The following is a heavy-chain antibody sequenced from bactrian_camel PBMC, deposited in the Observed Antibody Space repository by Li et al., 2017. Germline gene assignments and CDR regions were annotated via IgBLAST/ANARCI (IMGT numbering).Heavy chain of an antibody. D-gene: IGHD5*01. CDR2: IGTYDGYT. J-gene: IGHJ4*01. CDR1: AYTYGNKR. CDR3: AKETYGLPSD. V-gene: IGHV3S1*01. Sequence: HVQLVESGGGSVQAGGSLRLSCAASAYTYGNKRMGWFRQAPGKGREGVALIGTYDGYTIYADSVKGRFTISVNSAKNTMYLQMNSLKTEDTAMYYCAKETYGLPSDWGQGTQVTVS.